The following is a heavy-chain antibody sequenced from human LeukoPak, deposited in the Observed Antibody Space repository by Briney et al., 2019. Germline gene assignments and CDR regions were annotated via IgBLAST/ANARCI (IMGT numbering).Heavy chain of an antibody. J-gene: IGHJ1*01. D-gene: IGHD3-10*01. CDR2: FDTQEGET. V-gene: IGHV1-24*01. Sequence: ASVKVSCKISGHTLTELSIHWVRQAPGKVLEWMGGFDTQEGETIFAQNFQGRVTMTEDTSSDTAYMELSSLTSEDTAVYYCATPPVWFGEFMSGNSILGYFQDWGQGTLVTVSS. CDR1: GHTLTELS. CDR3: ATPPVWFGEFMSGNSILGYFQD.